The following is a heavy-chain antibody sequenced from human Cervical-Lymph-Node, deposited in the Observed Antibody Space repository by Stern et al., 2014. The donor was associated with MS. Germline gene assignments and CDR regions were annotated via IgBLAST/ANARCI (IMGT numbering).Heavy chain of an antibody. V-gene: IGHV5-51*01. CDR1: GYSFTTYW. D-gene: IGHD2-2*02. Sequence: EVQLEESGAEVKKPGESLKISCKGSGYSFTTYWIGWVRQMPGKGLEWMGFIYPGDSDTRYSPSFQGQVTISADKSISTAYLQWSSLKASDTAMYYCARSYCSSNTCYTGMDVWGQGTTVTVS. J-gene: IGHJ6*02. CDR2: IYPGDSDT. CDR3: ARSYCSSNTCYTGMDV.